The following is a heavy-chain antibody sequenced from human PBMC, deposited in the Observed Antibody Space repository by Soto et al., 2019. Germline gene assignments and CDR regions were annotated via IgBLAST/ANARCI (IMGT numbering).Heavy chain of an antibody. V-gene: IGHV3-23*01. J-gene: IGHJ6*02. Sequence: GGSLRLSCAASGFTFTHYVMSWLRQAPGRGLEWVSSINANGRSADYADSVKGRFTISRDNSRTTLHLQMNSLRAEDTAIYYCANTVVGAETLNYYYYGMDVWGQGTTVTVSS. CDR3: ANTVVGAETLNYYYYGMDV. D-gene: IGHD1-26*01. CDR1: GFTFTHYV. CDR2: INANGRSA.